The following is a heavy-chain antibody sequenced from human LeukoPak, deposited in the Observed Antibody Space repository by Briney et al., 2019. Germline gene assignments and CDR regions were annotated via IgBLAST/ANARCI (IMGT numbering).Heavy chain of an antibody. V-gene: IGHV3-48*01. CDR2: ISSSSSTI. CDR3: ARDPLGDFDAFDI. D-gene: IGHD3-16*01. J-gene: IGHJ3*02. Sequence: GGSLRLSCAASGFTFSSYSMNWVRQAPGKGLEWVSYISSSSSTIYYADSVKGRFTISRDNAKNSLYLQMNSLRAEDTAVYYCARDPLGDFDAFDIWGQGTMVTVSS. CDR1: GFTFSSYS.